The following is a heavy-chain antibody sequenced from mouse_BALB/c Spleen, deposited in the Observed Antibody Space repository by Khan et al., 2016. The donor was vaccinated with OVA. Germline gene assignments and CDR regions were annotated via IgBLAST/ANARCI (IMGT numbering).Heavy chain of an antibody. CDR2: IYPGTGST. Sequence: QVQLKQSGAELVRPGASVKLSCKTSGYIFTSYWIHWVKQRSGQGLEWIARIYPGTGSTHYNEKFKGKATLTADKSSITAYMQLSSLKSEDSAVFFCEGHGNNDEAWFAYWGQGTLVTVSA. J-gene: IGHJ3*01. CDR3: EGHGNNDEAWFAY. D-gene: IGHD1-3*01. CDR1: GYIFTSYW. V-gene: IGHV1-76*01.